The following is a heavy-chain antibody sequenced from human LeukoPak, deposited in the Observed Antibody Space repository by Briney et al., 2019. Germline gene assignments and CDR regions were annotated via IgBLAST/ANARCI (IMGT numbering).Heavy chain of an antibody. Sequence: ASVKVSCKVSRYTLTDLSMNWVRQAPGKGLEWMGGVDPDDGETIYAQKFQGRVTMAEDTSTDTAYMELITLRSEDTAVYYCATVSFWGQGTLVTVSS. CDR3: ATVSF. V-gene: IGHV1-24*01. CDR2: VDPDDGET. J-gene: IGHJ4*02. D-gene: IGHD3-16*01. CDR1: RYTLTDLS.